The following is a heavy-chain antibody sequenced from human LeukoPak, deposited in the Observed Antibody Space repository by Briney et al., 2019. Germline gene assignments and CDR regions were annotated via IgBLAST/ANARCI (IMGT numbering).Heavy chain of an antibody. V-gene: IGHV4-59*01. CDR2: IYYSGST. D-gene: IGHD5-18*01. CDR3: ARARGYSYAYDY. J-gene: IGHJ4*02. CDR1: GGSLSSYY. Sequence: SETLSLTCTVSGGSLSSYYWSWIRQPPGKGLEWIGHIYYSGSTNYNPSLKSRVTISVDTSKNQFSLKLSSVTAADTAIYYCARARGYSYAYDYWGQGTLVTVSS.